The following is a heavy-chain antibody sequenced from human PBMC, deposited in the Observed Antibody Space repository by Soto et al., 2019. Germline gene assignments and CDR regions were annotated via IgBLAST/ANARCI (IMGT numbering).Heavy chain of an antibody. CDR2: IIPIFGTA. J-gene: IGHJ6*02. CDR1: GGTFSSYA. D-gene: IGHD1-26*01. V-gene: IGHV1-69*13. Sequence: SVKVSCKASGGTFSSYAISWVLQAPGQGLEWMGGIIPIFGTANYAQKFQGRVTITADESTSTAYMELSSLRSEDTAVYYCASTGIVGATSGYYYGMDVWGQGTTVTVSS. CDR3: ASTGIVGATSGYYYGMDV.